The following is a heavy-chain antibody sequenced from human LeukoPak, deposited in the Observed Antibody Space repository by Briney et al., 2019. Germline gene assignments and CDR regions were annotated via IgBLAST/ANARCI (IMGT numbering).Heavy chain of an antibody. CDR3: AKTRRRGYSYGYFDY. D-gene: IGHD5-18*01. CDR2: ISWNSGSI. Sequence: PGGSLRLSCAASGFTFSSYAMSWVRQAPGKGLEWVSGISWNSGSIGYADSVKGRFTISRDNVKNSLYLQMNSLRAEDTALYYCAKTRRRGYSYGYFDYWGQGTLVTVSS. CDR1: GFTFSSYA. J-gene: IGHJ4*02. V-gene: IGHV3-9*01.